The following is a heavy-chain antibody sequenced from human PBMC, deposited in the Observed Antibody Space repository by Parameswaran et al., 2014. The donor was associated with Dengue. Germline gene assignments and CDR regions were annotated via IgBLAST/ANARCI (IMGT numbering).Heavy chain of an antibody. V-gene: IGHV4-4*07. CDR1: GGSISSYY. CDR2: IYTSGST. Sequence: SETLSLTCTVSGGSISSYYWSWIRQPAGKGLEWIGRIYTSGSTNYNPSLKSRVTMSVDTSKNQFSLKLSSVTAADTAVYYCARDGVGGAPNWFDPWGQGTLVTVSS. D-gene: IGHD3-16*01. CDR3: ARDGVGGAPNWFDP. J-gene: IGHJ5*02.